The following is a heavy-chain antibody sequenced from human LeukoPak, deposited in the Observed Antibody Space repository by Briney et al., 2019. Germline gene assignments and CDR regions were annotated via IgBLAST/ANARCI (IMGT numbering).Heavy chain of an antibody. J-gene: IGHJ4*02. Sequence: GGSLRLSCAASGFTFSGHRMIWVRQAPGKGLEWVANINQGGSDKYYVDSVKGRFTISRDNANNLLYLQMNSLRGEDTAVYYCTRDRSRAEDDWGQGTLVTVSS. V-gene: IGHV3-7*01. CDR3: TRDRSRAEDD. CDR2: INQGGSDK. CDR1: GFTFSGHR. D-gene: IGHD1-14*01.